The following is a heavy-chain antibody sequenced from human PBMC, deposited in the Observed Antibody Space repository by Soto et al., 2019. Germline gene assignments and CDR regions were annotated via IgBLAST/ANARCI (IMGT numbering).Heavy chain of an antibody. CDR1: GGTFNSYA. V-gene: IGHV1-69*12. CDR2: IIPIFGTA. J-gene: IGHJ6*02. D-gene: IGHD1-26*01. Sequence: QVQLVQSGAEVKKPGSSVKVSCKASGGTFNSYAISWVRQAPGQGLEWMGGIIPIFGTADYAQKFQGRITITADESTSTAYMELSSLRSEDTAVYYCASQWGQAKRYYYYGMDVWCQGTTGTVSS. CDR3: ASQWGQAKRYYYYGMDV.